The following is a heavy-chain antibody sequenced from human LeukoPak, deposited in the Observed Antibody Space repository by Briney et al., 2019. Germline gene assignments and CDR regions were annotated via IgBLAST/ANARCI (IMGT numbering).Heavy chain of an antibody. CDR3: ARRYSSGGSCYSVDY. Sequence: PGGSLRLSCVASAFTFSSYWMSWVRQAPGKGLEWVANINKDGSEKYYLDSVKGRFTISRDNAMDSLYLQMNSLRAEDTAVYYCARRYSSGGSCYSVDYWGQGTLVTVSS. V-gene: IGHV3-7*01. J-gene: IGHJ4*02. CDR2: INKDGSEK. D-gene: IGHD2-15*01. CDR1: AFTFSSYW.